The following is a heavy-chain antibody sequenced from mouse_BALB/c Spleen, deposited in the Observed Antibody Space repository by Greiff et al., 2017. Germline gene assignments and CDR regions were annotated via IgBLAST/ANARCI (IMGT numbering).Heavy chain of an antibody. Sequence: EVKVEESGGGLVQPGGSRKLSCAASGFTFSSFGMHWVRQAPEKGLEWVAYISSGSSTIYYADTVKGRFTISRDNPKNTLFLQMTSLRSEDTAMYYCARGDYYGSSYPSFDYWGQGTTLTVSS. D-gene: IGHD1-1*01. CDR1: GFTFSSFG. V-gene: IGHV5-17*02. J-gene: IGHJ2*01. CDR3: ARGDYYGSSYPSFDY. CDR2: ISSGSSTI.